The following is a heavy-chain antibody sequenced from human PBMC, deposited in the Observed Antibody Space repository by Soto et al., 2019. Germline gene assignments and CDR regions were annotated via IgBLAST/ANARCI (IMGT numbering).Heavy chain of an antibody. D-gene: IGHD3-22*01. CDR2: IYYSGTT. Sequence: TLSLTCTVSGGSISRGDYYWSWIRQPPGKGLEWIGYIYYSGTTYYNPSLKSRLTISVDTSRNQFSLKLSSVSAADTAVYYCARDLHDSSGFYYDSWGQGTPVTVSS. J-gene: IGHJ4*02. CDR3: ARDLHDSSGFYYDS. V-gene: IGHV4-30-4*01. CDR1: GGSISRGDYY.